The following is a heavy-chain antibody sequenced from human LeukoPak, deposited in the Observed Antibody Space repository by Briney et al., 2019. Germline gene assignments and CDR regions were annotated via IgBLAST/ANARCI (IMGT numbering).Heavy chain of an antibody. CDR2: INHSGST. V-gene: IGHV4-34*01. J-gene: IGHJ4*02. Sequence: SSETLSLTCAVYGGSFSGYYWSWIRQPPGKGLEWIGEINHSGSTNYNPSLKSRVTISVDTSKNQFSLKLSSVTAADTAVYYCARDTDCSSTSCYSGDWNFDYWGQGTLVTVSS. CDR3: ARDTDCSSTSCYSGDWNFDY. CDR1: GGSFSGYY. D-gene: IGHD2-2*02.